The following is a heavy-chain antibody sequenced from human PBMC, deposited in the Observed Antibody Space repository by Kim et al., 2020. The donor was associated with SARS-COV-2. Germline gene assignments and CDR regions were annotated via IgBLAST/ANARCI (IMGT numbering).Heavy chain of an antibody. J-gene: IGHJ6*02. CDR2: IYTSGST. V-gene: IGHV4-4*07. D-gene: IGHD3-3*01. Sequence: SETLSLTCTVSGGSISSYYWSWIRQPAGKGLEWIGRIYTSGSTNYNPSLKSRVTMSVDTSKNQFSLKLSSVTAADTAVYYCARDGREYDFWSGYYYYGMDVWGQGTTVTVSS. CDR1: GGSISSYY. CDR3: ARDGREYDFWSGYYYYGMDV.